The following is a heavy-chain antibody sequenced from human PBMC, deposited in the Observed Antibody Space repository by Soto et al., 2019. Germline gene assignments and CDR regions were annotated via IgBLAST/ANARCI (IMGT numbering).Heavy chain of an antibody. Sequence: GFSVKVSRKASGYTFTGYYMHWLRQAPGQGLEGMGWINPNSDGTNYAQKFQGRVTMTRDTSINTAYMELSRLRSDDTAVYYCARDNYDCWSGYRQTYGMDVWGQGTMVTVSS. V-gene: IGHV1-2*02. CDR1: GYTFTGYY. CDR2: INPNSDGT. CDR3: ARDNYDCWSGYRQTYGMDV. J-gene: IGHJ6*02. D-gene: IGHD3-3*01.